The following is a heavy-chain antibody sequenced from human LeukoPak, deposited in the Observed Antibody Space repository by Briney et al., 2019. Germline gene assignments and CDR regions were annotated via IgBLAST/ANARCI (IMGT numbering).Heavy chain of an antibody. CDR1: GFTFGDYA. Sequence: PGRSLDLSCPASGFTFGDYAMSWFRKAPGKGREGVGFIRSKAYGETTEYAASVKGKFTISRDKSKSIAYLQMNSLKTEDTAVYYCTREEVLLWFGGQGTLVTVSS. CDR2: IRSKAYGETT. D-gene: IGHD3-10*01. V-gene: IGHV3-49*03. J-gene: IGHJ4*02. CDR3: TREEVLLWF.